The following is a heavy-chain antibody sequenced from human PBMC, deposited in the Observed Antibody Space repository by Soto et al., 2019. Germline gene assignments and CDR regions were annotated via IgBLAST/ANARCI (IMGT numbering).Heavy chain of an antibody. J-gene: IGHJ6*02. Sequence: PGGSLRLSCAASGFTFSSYEMNWVRQAPGKGLEWVSYISSSGSTIYYADSVKGRFTISRDNAKNSLYLQMSSLRAEDTAVYYCATTPPGLLDVWGQGTTVTVSS. CDR2: ISSSGSTI. V-gene: IGHV3-48*03. CDR1: GFTFSSYE. D-gene: IGHD2-15*01. CDR3: ATTPPGLLDV.